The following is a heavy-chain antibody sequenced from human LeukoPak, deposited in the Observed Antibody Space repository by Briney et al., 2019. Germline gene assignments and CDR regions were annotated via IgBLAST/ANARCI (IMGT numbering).Heavy chain of an antibody. D-gene: IGHD3-16*01. CDR1: GFTFSNAW. J-gene: IGHJ4*02. CDR2: FKSKTDGGTT. V-gene: IGHV3-15*01. CDR3: ATDLGH. Sequence: GGSLRLSCAASGFTFSNAWMSWVRQAPGKGLEWVGRFKSKTDGGTTDYAAPVKGRFTISRDDSKNMLYLQMNGLKTEDTAVYHCATDLGHWGQGTLVTVSS.